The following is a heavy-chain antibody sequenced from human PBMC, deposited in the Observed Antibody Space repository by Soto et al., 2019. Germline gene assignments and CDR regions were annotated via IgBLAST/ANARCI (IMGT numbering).Heavy chain of an antibody. CDR2: ISFEGNTQ. V-gene: IGHV3-30*05. CDR3: ARGAEHQLLSRDYFYGMDV. Sequence: QVQLVGSGGGVVQPGRSLRLSCAASGFTLSRYGMHWVRQAPGKGLEWVAVISFEGNTQYYADSVKGRFTISRDNSKDTLSLQIHSLRPEDTAVYYCARGAEHQLLSRDYFYGMDVWGQGTTVSVSS. D-gene: IGHD1-1*01. J-gene: IGHJ6*02. CDR1: GFTLSRYG.